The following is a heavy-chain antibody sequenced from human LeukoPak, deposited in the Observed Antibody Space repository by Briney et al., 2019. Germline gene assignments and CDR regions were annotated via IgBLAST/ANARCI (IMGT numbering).Heavy chain of an antibody. D-gene: IGHD3-10*01. CDR2: IYNAVT. Sequence: GGSLRLSCTASGFAVSNNYMSWVREAPGRGLEWVSLIYNAVTYADSVKGRFTISRDDSKNTLNLQMNSLRADDTAVYYCARLRGNTMVEYWGQGTLVTVSS. J-gene: IGHJ4*02. CDR3: ARLRGNTMVEY. CDR1: GFAVSNNY. V-gene: IGHV3-53*01.